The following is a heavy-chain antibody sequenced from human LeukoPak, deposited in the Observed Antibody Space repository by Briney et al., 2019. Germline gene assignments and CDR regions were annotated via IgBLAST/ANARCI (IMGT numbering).Heavy chain of an antibody. CDR2: ISSSSSYI. J-gene: IGHJ6*02. V-gene: IGHV3-21*01. D-gene: IGHD5-24*01. Sequence: GWSLRLSCAASGFTFSSYSMNWVRQAPGKGLEWVSSISSSSSYIYYADSVKGRFTISRDNAKNSLYLQMNSLRAEDTAVYYCARDGYNTAIYGMDVWGQGTTVTVSS. CDR3: ARDGYNTAIYGMDV. CDR1: GFTFSSYS.